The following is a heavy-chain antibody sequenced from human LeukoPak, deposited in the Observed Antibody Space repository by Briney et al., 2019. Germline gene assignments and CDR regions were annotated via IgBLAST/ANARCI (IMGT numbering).Heavy chain of an antibody. CDR3: ARGVVVVVAATHFDY. CDR2: INPSGGST. V-gene: IGHV1-46*01. CDR1: GYTFTSYY. J-gene: IGHJ4*02. Sequence: GASVKVSCKASGYTFTSYYMHWVRQAPGQGFEWMGIINPSGGSTSYAQKFQGRVTMTRDMSTSTVYMELNSLRSEDTAVYYCARGVVVVVAATHFDYWGQGTLVTVSS. D-gene: IGHD2-15*01.